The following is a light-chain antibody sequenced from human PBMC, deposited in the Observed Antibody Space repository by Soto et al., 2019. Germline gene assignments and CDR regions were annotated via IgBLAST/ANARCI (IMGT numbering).Light chain of an antibody. Sequence: DLVMTQSPDSLAVSLGERATINCKSSQTVLYSSNNQNYLAWYQQKPGQPPKLLIYWASTRESGVPDRFSGSGSGTDFTLTISSLQAEDVALYYCHQYLHRPQTFGHGTKVEIK. CDR3: HQYLHRPQT. CDR2: WAS. V-gene: IGKV4-1*01. J-gene: IGKJ1*01. CDR1: QTVLYSSNNQNY.